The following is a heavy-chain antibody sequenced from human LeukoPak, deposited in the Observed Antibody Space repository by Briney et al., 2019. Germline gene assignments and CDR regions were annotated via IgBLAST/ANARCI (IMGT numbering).Heavy chain of an antibody. J-gene: IGHJ5*02. CDR3: ARLIVVVPAAINWFDP. D-gene: IGHD2-2*01. V-gene: IGHV1-8*01. CDR2: MNPNSGNT. CDR1: GYTFTSYD. Sequence: GASVKVSCKASGYTFTSYDINWVRQATGQGLEWMGWMNPNSGNTGYAQKFQGRVTMTRNTSISTAYMELSSLRSEDTAVYYCARLIVVVPAAINWFDPWGQGTLVTVSS.